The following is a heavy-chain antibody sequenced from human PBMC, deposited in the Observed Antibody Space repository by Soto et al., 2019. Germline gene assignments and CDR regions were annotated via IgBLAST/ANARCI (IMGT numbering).Heavy chain of an antibody. CDR1: GFSFSNYS. J-gene: IGHJ4*02. CDR2: IGGSGGGT. CDR3: AKGTANWNFGYFDY. Sequence: PGGSMSLSCSASGFSFSNYSMNWVRQAPGKGLGWVSVIGGSGGGTYYADSVKGRFTISRDNSKNTLYLQMNSLRAEDTAVYYCAKGTANWNFGYFDYWGQGTLVTVSS. V-gene: IGHV3-23*01. D-gene: IGHD1-7*01.